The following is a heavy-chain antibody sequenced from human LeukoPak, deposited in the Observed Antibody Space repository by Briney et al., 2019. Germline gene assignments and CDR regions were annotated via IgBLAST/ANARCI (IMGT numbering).Heavy chain of an antibody. CDR3: SRHLIIAATNTGSFDI. CDR1: GGSFSGYL. D-gene: IGHD6-13*01. CDR2: INHRGST. V-gene: IGHV4-34*01. J-gene: IGHJ3*02. Sequence: PSETLSLTCAVYGGSFSGYLWSWIRQPPGKRLEWIGEINHRGSTNYNPSLRGRVTISIDTSKNQFSLKLSSVTAADTAVYYCSRHLIIAATNTGSFDIWGQGTMVTVSS.